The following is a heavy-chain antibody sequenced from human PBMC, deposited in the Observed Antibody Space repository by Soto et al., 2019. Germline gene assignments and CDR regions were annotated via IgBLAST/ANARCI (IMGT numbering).Heavy chain of an antibody. CDR2: IYYTGYT. J-gene: IGHJ4*02. V-gene: IGHV4-39*02. D-gene: IGHD2-8*01. CDR3: ARSAIDVNGLFDH. CDR1: GGFISTSSYY. Sequence: LSLTCTVSGGFISTSSYYWGWVRQPPGKGLEWIGTIYYTGYTYYNPSLKSRVAMSVDTSKDLFSLNLTSVIAADTAIYYCARSAIDVNGLFDHWGMGTLVTVS.